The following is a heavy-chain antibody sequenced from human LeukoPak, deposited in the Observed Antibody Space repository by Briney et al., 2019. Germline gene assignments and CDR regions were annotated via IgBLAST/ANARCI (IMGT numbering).Heavy chain of an antibody. J-gene: IGHJ5*02. CDR2: MYYSGRT. CDR1: GGSISSSSYY. CDR3: ARSYSSSWYLGWFDP. V-gene: IGHV4-39*01. D-gene: IGHD6-13*01. Sequence: SETLSLTCSVSGGSISSSSYYWGWIRHPPRKGLEWIGSMYYSGRTYYNPSLTSRVTISVDATKNQFSLNLSSVTAADTALYYCARSYSSSWYLGWFDPWGQGTLVTVSS.